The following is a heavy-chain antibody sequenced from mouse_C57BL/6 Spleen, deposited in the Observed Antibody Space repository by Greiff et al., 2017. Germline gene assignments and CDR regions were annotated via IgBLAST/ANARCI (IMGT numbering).Heavy chain of an antibody. J-gene: IGHJ2*01. CDR3: NYDDY. D-gene: IGHD1-1*01. CDR1: GYTFTDYE. Sequence: VKLQQSGAELVRPGASVTLSCKASGYTFTDYEMHWVKQTPVHGLEWIGAIDPETGGTAYNQKFKGKAILTADKASSTAYMELRSLTSEDSAVYYCNYDDYWGQGTTLTVSS. V-gene: IGHV1-15*01. CDR2: IDPETGGT.